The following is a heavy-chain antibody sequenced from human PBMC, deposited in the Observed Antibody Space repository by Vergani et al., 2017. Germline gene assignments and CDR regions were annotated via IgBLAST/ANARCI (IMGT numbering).Heavy chain of an antibody. J-gene: IGHJ4*02. CDR1: GFTFIMHA. V-gene: IGHV3-23*01. CDR2: LSASDRRT. Sequence: EVQLLESGGDLVQPGGSLRLSCAASGFTFIMHAMSWVRQAPGKGLEWVSTLSASDRRTHYADSVKGRFTISRDNSKNTLFLHMNSLRPEDTATYYCVKDAGSYENFFDSWGQGTLVTVSS. D-gene: IGHD1-26*01. CDR3: VKDAGSYENFFDS.